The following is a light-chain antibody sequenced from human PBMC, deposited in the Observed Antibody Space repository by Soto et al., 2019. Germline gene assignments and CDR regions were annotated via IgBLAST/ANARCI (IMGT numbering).Light chain of an antibody. Sequence: DIQITQSPSTLSGSVGARVTIACRASQTISSWLAWYQQKPGKAPKLLIYKASTLKSGVPSRFSGSGSGTEFTLTISSLQPDDFATYYSQQYGGSPRRFGQGNTVAIK. J-gene: IGKJ1*01. V-gene: IGKV1-5*03. CDR1: QTISSW. CDR2: KAS. CDR3: QQYGGSPRR.